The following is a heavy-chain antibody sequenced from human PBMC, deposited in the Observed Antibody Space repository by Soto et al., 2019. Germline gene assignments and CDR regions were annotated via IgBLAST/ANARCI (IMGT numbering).Heavy chain of an antibody. CDR1: GFTFSSYA. D-gene: IGHD3-3*01. Sequence: EVQLLESGGGLVQPGGSLRLSCAASGFTFSSYAMSWVRQAPGKGLEWVSAISGSGGSTYYADSVTGRFTISRDNSKNTLYLQMNSLRAEDTAVYYCAKDHLDGPEGYDFWSGYYKYWGQGTLVTVSS. V-gene: IGHV3-23*01. CDR3: AKDHLDGPEGYDFWSGYYKY. J-gene: IGHJ4*02. CDR2: ISGSGGST.